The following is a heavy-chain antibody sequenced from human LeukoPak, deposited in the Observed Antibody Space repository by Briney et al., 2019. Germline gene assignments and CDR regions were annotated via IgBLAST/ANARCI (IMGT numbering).Heavy chain of an antibody. J-gene: IGHJ2*01. CDR1: GFTFSSYG. Sequence: GSLRLSCAASGFTFSSYGMHWVRQAPGKGLEWVAVISYDGSNKYYADSVKGRFTISRDNSKNTLYLQMNSLRAEDTAVYYCADTATSAWYFDLWGRGTLLTVSS. V-gene: IGHV3-30*03. CDR2: ISYDGSNK. D-gene: IGHD5-18*01. CDR3: ADTATSAWYFDL.